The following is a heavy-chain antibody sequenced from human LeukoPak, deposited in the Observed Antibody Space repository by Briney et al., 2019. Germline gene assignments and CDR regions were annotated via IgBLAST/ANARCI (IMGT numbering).Heavy chain of an antibody. CDR2: TYYRSKWYN. CDR1: GDSVSSNSAA. D-gene: IGHD6-19*01. J-gene: IGHJ5*02. V-gene: IGHV6-1*01. Sequence: SQTLSLTCAISGDSVSSNSAAWNWIRQSPSRGLEWLGRTYYRSKWYNDYAVSVKSRITINPDTSKNQFSLQLNSVTPEDTAVYYCARDLRSAVAGRRVDWFDPWGQGTLVTVSS. CDR3: ARDLRSAVAGRRVDWFDP.